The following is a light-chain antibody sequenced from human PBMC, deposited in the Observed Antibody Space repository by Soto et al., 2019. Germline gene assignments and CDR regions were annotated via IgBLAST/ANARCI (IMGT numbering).Light chain of an antibody. J-gene: IGLJ1*01. CDR3: WSYARGSTYV. V-gene: IGLV2-23*01. Sequence: QSALTQPASVSGSPGQSITISCTGTSSDVGSYNLVSWYQQHPGKVPQLMIYEGSKRPSGVSNRFSGSKSGNTASLTISGLQAEDEADYYCWSYARGSTYVFGTGTKVTVL. CDR2: EGS. CDR1: SSDVGSYNL.